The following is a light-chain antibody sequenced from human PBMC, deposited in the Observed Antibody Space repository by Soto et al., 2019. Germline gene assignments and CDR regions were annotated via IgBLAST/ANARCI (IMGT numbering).Light chain of an antibody. J-gene: IGKJ4*01. CDR3: QQYNSYSLT. Sequence: DIVMTQSPDSLAVSLGERATINCKSSQSVLSSSDSKNYLAWHQQKPGQPPKLLIYWASTRESGVPERFSGSGSGTDFALTISSLQPDDFATYYCQQYNSYSLTFGGGTKVEIK. CDR1: QSVLSSSDSKNY. V-gene: IGKV4-1*01. CDR2: WAS.